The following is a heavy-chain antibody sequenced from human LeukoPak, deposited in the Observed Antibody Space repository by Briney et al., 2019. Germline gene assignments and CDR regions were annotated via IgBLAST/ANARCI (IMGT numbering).Heavy chain of an antibody. J-gene: IGHJ4*02. V-gene: IGHV4-39*01. D-gene: IGHD5-18*01. Sequence: PSETLSLTCTVSGGSISSSSYYWGWIRQPPGKGPEWIGSIYYSGSTHYNPSLKSRVTISVDTSKKQFSLKLSSVTAADTAVYYCARNHTHEGYGYYFDYWGQGTLITVSS. CDR1: GGSISSSSYY. CDR2: IYYSGST. CDR3: ARNHTHEGYGYYFDY.